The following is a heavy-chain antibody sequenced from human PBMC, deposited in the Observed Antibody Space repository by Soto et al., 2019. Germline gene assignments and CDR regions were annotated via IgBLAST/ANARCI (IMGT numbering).Heavy chain of an antibody. J-gene: IGHJ6*02. D-gene: IGHD3-10*01. Sequence: GESLKVSWKGLGYSFTSYGSGWVRQMHGKGLEGMGIIYRGASYTRYSPSFQGQVTISADKSISTAYLQWSSLKASDTAMYYCAVGGVRGVITRTRDYYGMDVWGQGTTVTVSS. CDR3: AVGGVRGVITRTRDYYGMDV. V-gene: IGHV5-51*01. CDR2: IYRGASYT. CDR1: GYSFTSYG.